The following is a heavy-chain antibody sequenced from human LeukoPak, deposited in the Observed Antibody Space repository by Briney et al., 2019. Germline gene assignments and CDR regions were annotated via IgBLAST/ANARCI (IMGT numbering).Heavy chain of an antibody. Sequence: SSAKVSCKASGYTFTSYGISWVRQAPGQGLEWMGSISAYNGNTNYAQKLQGRVTMTTDTSTSTAYMELRSLRSDDTAVYYCARDRPDYYCSSTSCSGLDYWGQGTLVTVSS. CDR3: ARDRPDYYCSSTSCSGLDY. CDR1: GYTFTSYG. V-gene: IGHV1-18*01. D-gene: IGHD2-2*01. J-gene: IGHJ4*02. CDR2: ISAYNGNT.